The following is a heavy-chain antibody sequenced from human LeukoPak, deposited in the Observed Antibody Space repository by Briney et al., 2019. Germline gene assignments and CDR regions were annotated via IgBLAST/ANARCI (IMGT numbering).Heavy chain of an antibody. Sequence: ASVKVSCKASGYTFSAYYMHWVRQAPGQGLEWMGWISAYNGNTNYAQKLQGRVTMTTDTSTSTAYMELRSLRSDDTAVYYCARVFLTKGGYYYGMDVWGQGTTVTVSS. D-gene: IGHD3-9*01. V-gene: IGHV1-18*04. CDR3: ARVFLTKGGYYYGMDV. CDR2: ISAYNGNT. J-gene: IGHJ6*02. CDR1: GYTFSAYY.